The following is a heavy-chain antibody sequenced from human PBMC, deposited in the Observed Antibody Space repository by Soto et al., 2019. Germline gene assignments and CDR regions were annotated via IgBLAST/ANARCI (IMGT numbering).Heavy chain of an antibody. CDR2: IYYSGST. V-gene: IGHV4-31*03. CDR1: GGSISSGGYY. CDR3: ARFLFGARYCSGGSCYVANCFHP. Sequence: SETLSLTCTVSGGSISSGGYYWSWIRQHPGKGLEWIGYIYYSGSTYYNPSLKSRVTISVDTSKNKISLKLSSVSAADTAVYYCARFLFGARYCSGGSCYVANCFHPWGQGTLVTVSS. J-gene: IGHJ5*02. D-gene: IGHD2-15*01.